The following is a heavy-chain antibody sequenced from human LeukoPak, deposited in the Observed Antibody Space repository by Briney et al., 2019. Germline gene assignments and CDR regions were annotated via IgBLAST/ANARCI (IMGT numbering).Heavy chain of an antibody. D-gene: IGHD6-19*01. J-gene: IGHJ5*02. Sequence: SETLSLTCTVSGGSISTGSYLWGWVRQPPGKGLEWIGSASYSGSTYYSPSLRSRVTISVDTSKNQFSLRLNSVTAADTAVYYCARPLHLPVAGNYVAWGQGTLVTVSS. CDR2: ASYSGST. CDR3: ARPLHLPVAGNYVA. CDR1: GGSISTGSYL. V-gene: IGHV4-39*01.